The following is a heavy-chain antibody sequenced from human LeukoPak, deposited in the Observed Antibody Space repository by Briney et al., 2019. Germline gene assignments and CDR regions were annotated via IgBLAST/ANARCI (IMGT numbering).Heavy chain of an antibody. Sequence: GGSLRLSCATSGFTVSSNYMSWVRQAPGKGLEWVSVIYSGGSTYYADSVMGRFTISRDNSKNTLYLQMNSLRAEDTAVYYCARGPRGLYGDAFDIWGQGTMVTVSS. CDR1: GFTVSSNY. CDR3: ARGPRGLYGDAFDI. J-gene: IGHJ3*02. CDR2: IYSGGST. V-gene: IGHV3-53*01. D-gene: IGHD4-17*01.